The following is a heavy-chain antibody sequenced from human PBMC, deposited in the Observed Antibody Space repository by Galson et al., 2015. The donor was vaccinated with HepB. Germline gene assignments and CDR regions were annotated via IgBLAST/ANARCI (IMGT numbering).Heavy chain of an antibody. CDR3: ARSISVLRGLIIPLNGMDV. CDR1: GYTFTDYY. V-gene: IGHV1-2*02. J-gene: IGHJ6*02. Sequence: SVKVSCKASGYTFTDYYMHWVRQAPGQGLEWMGWIVPNTGGTNYVQKFQGRVTMTRDTSISTAYMELCRLTSDDTAVYYCARSISVLRGLIIPLNGMDVWGQGTTVTVSS. CDR2: IVPNTGGT. D-gene: IGHD3-10*01.